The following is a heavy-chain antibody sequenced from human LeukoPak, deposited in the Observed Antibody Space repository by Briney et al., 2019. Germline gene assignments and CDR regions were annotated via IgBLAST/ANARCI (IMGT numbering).Heavy chain of an antibody. CDR1: GFTFSSYA. D-gene: IGHD6-19*01. CDR3: ARDLSVAGDY. CDR2: ISYDGSNK. V-gene: IGHV3-30-3*01. Sequence: GRSLRLSCAASGFTFSSYAMHWVRQAPGKGLEWVAVISYDGSNKYYADSVKGRFTISRDNSKNTLYQQMNSLRAEDTAVYYCARDLSVAGDYWGQGTLVTVSS. J-gene: IGHJ4*02.